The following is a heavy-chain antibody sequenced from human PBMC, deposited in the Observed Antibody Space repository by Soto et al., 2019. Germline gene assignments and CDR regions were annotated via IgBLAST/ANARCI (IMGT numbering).Heavy chain of an antibody. CDR3: ARVSAYYDILTGYHDDAFDI. Sequence: SLRLSCAASGFTFSSYGMHWVRQAPGKGLEWVAVIWYDGSNKYYADSVKGRFTISRDNSKNTLYLQMNSLRAEDTAVYYCARVSAYYDILTGYHDDAFDIWGQGTMVTVSS. D-gene: IGHD3-9*01. V-gene: IGHV3-33*01. J-gene: IGHJ3*02. CDR2: IWYDGSNK. CDR1: GFTFSSYG.